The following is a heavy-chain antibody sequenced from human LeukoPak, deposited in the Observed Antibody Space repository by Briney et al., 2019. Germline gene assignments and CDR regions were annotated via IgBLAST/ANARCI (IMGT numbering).Heavy chain of an antibody. V-gene: IGHV3-30*18. Sequence: QPGGSLRLSCAASGFTFSSYGMHWVRQAPGKGLEWVAVISYDGSNKYYADSVKGRFTISRDNSKNTLYLQMNSLRAEDTAVYYCAKAYGGFDYWGQGTLVTVSS. CDR2: ISYDGSNK. D-gene: IGHD4-23*01. J-gene: IGHJ4*02. CDR3: AKAYGGFDY. CDR1: GFTFSSYG.